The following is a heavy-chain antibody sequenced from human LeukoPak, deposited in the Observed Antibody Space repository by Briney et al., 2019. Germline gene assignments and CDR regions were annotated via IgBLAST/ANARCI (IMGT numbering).Heavy chain of an antibody. J-gene: IGHJ6*03. CDR2: IYYSGST. Sequence: SETLSLTCTVSGGSISSYYWSWIRQPPGKGLEWLGYIYYSGSTNYNPSLKSRVTISVDTSKNQFSLKLSSMTAADTAVYYCAREAGTVNYYYYYMDVWGKGTTVTVSS. D-gene: IGHD1-1*01. CDR1: GGSISSYY. CDR3: AREAGTVNYYYYYMDV. V-gene: IGHV4-59*01.